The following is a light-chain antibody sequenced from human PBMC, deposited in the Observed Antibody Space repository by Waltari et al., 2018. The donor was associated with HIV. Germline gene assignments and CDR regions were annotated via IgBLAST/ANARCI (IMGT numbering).Light chain of an antibody. CDR1: SSDVGCYNY. V-gene: IGLV2-11*01. Sequence: QSALPQPRSVSGSPGQSVTISCTGTSSDVGCYNYVSWYQQRPGKAPTLMIYDVTKRPSGVPDRFSGSKSGHTASLTISGLQAEDEGHYYCGSYAGTDSFLFGGGTNLTVL. CDR2: DVT. CDR3: GSYAGTDSFL. J-gene: IGLJ2*01.